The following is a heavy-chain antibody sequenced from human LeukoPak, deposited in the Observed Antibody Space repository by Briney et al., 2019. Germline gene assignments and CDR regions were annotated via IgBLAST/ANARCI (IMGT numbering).Heavy chain of an antibody. CDR1: GGSISSYY. CDR3: ARVDDYVWGSYRQDRWFDP. Sequence: SETLSLTCTVSGGSISSYYWSWIRQPPGKGLEWIGYIYYSGSTNYNPSLKSRVTILVDTSKNQFSLKLSSVTAADTAVYYCARVDDYVWGSYRQDRWFDPWGQGTLVTVSS. J-gene: IGHJ5*02. CDR2: IYYSGST. D-gene: IGHD3-16*02. V-gene: IGHV4-59*01.